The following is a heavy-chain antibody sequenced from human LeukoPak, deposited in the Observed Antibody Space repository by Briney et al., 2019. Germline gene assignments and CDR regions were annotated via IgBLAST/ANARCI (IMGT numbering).Heavy chain of an antibody. CDR1: GFTFSSYG. CDR2: IWYDGSNK. CDR3: AKGVAISTYLLYAFDI. V-gene: IGHV3-33*06. Sequence: GGSLRLSCAASGFTFSSYGMHWVRQAPGKGLEWVAVIWYDGSNKYNADSVKGRFTISRDNSKNTLYLQMNSLRAEDTAVYYCAKGVAISTYLLYAFDIWGQGTMVTVSS. D-gene: IGHD2/OR15-2a*01. J-gene: IGHJ3*02.